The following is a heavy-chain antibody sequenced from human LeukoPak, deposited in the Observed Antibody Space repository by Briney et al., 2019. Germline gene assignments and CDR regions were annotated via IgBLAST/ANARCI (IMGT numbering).Heavy chain of an antibody. J-gene: IGHJ6*03. CDR1: GGTFSSYA. V-gene: IGHV1-69*05. CDR3: ARGPLHAIWDYYYYYMDV. Sequence: SVKVSCKASGGTFSSYAISWVRQAPGQGLEWMGGIIPIFGTANYAQKFQGRVTITTDESTSTAYMELSSLRSEDTAVYYCARGPLHAIWDYYYYYMDVWGKGTTVTVSS. D-gene: IGHD3-9*01. CDR2: IIPIFGTA.